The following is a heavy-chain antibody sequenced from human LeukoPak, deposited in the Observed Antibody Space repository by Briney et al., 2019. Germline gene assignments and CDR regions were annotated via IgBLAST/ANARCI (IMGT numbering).Heavy chain of an antibody. CDR2: IYSGGST. CDR3: ARDSGSYYAYFDY. J-gene: IGHJ4*02. D-gene: IGHD1-26*01. CDR1: GFTVSSNY. Sequence: GGSLRPSCAASGFTVSSNYMSWVRQAPGKGLEWVSVIYSGGSTYYADSVKGRFTISRDNSKNTLYLQMNSLRAEDTAVYYCARDSGSYYAYFDYWGQGTLVTVSS. V-gene: IGHV3-53*01.